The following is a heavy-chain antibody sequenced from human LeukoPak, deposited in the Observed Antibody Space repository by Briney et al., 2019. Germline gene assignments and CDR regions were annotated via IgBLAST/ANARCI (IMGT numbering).Heavy chain of an antibody. J-gene: IGHJ4*02. Sequence: SVKVSCKASGGTFSSYTISWVRQAPGQELEWMGRIIPILGIANYAQKFQGRVTITADKSTSTAYMELSSLRSEDTAVYCCARVCSSGWGDWGQGTLVTVSS. V-gene: IGHV1-69*02. CDR2: IIPILGIA. CDR1: GGTFSSYT. CDR3: ARVCSSGWGD. D-gene: IGHD6-19*01.